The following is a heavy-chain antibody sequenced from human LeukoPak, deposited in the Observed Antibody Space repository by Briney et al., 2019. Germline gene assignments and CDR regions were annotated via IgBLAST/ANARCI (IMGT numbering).Heavy chain of an antibody. Sequence: SETLSLTCAVYGGSFSGYYWSWIRQPAGKGLEWIGRIYTSGSTNYNPSLKSRVTMSVDTSKNQFSLKLSSVTAADTAVYYCARASGWDRVIDYWGQGTLVTVSS. CDR2: IYTSGST. CDR1: GGSFSGYY. J-gene: IGHJ4*02. D-gene: IGHD6-19*01. CDR3: ARASGWDRVIDY. V-gene: IGHV4-59*10.